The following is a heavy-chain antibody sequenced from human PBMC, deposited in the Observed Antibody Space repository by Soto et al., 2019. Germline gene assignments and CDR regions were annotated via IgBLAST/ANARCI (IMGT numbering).Heavy chain of an antibody. CDR3: ARPHSSGWYGYYYYGMDV. D-gene: IGHD6-19*01. Sequence: GESLKISCKGSGYSFTSYWIGWVRQMPGKGLEWMGIIYPGDSDTRYSPSFQGQVTISADKSISTAYLQWSSLKASDTAMYYCARPHSSGWYGYYYYGMDVWGQGTTVTVSS. V-gene: IGHV5-51*01. CDR1: GYSFTSYW. CDR2: IYPGDSDT. J-gene: IGHJ6*02.